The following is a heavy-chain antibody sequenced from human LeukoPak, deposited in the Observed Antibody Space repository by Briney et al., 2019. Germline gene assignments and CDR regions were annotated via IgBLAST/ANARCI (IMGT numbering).Heavy chain of an antibody. CDR3: AREQVVSAALGAFDI. V-gene: IGHV4-31*03. CDR1: GGSISSGGYY. CDR2: IYYSGST. Sequence: SQTLSLTCTVSGGSISSGGYYWSWIRQHPGKGLEWIGYIYYSGSTYYNPSLKSRVTISVDTSKNQFSLKLSSVTAADTAVYYCAREQVVSAALGAFDIWGQGTMVTVSS. D-gene: IGHD2-2*01. J-gene: IGHJ3*02.